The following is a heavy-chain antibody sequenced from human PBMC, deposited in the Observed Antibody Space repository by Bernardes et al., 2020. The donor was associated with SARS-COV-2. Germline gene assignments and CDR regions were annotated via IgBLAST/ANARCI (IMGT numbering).Heavy chain of an antibody. CDR3: AVYAGGTSYVGVH. Sequence: SETLSLTCTVSGGSISSYYWSWIRQPPGKGLEWIGYISDSGITYSNPSLKSRVTISVDTSKSEFSLKLNSVTAADTSVYYCAVYAGGTSYVGVHWGRGIQVTVSS. J-gene: IGHJ4*02. V-gene: IGHV4-59*04. CDR1: GGSISSYY. CDR2: ISDSGIT. D-gene: IGHD1-26*01.